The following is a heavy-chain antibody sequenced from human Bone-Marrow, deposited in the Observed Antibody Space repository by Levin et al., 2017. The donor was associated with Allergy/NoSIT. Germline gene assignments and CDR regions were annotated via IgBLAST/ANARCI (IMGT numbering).Heavy chain of an antibody. D-gene: IGHD3-10*01. CDR2: MNPNSGNT. CDR1: GYTFTSYD. V-gene: IGHV1-8*01. CDR3: ARDPGEFGYFDY. Sequence: ASVKVSCKASGYTFTSYDINWVRQATGQGLEWMGWMNPNSGNTGYAQKFQGRVTMTRNTSISTAYMELRSLRSEDTAVYYCARDPGEFGYFDYWGQGTLVTVSS. J-gene: IGHJ4*02.